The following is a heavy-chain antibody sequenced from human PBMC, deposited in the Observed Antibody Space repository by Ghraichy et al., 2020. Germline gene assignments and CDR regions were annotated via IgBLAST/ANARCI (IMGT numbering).Heavy chain of an antibody. J-gene: IGHJ6*02. CDR3: ARLVGDTNGYYYYGMDV. V-gene: IGHV1-8*01. D-gene: IGHD1-26*01. CDR1: GYTFTSYD. Sequence: ASVKVSCKASGYTFTSYDINWVRQATGQGLEWMGWMNPNSGNTGYAQKFQGRVTMTRNTSISTAYMELSSLRSEDTAVYYCARLVGDTNGYYYYGMDVWGQGTTVTVSS. CDR2: MNPNSGNT.